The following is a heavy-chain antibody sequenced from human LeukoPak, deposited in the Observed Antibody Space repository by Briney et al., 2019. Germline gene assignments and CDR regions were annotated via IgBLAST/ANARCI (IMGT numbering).Heavy chain of an antibody. Sequence: GESLRLSCAASGFAFSRYSVTWVRQGPGKGLEWVSSISSDSNSIYYANTLKGRFTISRDNAKNSLYLQMNSLRAEDTAVYYCARTVYSAYDSYFDFWGQGTLATVSS. J-gene: IGHJ4*02. CDR1: GFAFSRYS. CDR2: ISSDSNSI. V-gene: IGHV3-21*01. D-gene: IGHD5-12*01. CDR3: ARTVYSAYDSYFDF.